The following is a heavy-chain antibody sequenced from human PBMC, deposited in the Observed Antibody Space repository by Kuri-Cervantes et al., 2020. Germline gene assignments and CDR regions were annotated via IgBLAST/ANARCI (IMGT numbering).Heavy chain of an antibody. V-gene: IGHV3-7*01. CDR2: IQQDGSEK. CDR3: AREDTRRTLDS. CDR1: GFTLSSYW. D-gene: IGHD5-18*01. J-gene: IGHJ4*02. Sequence: GESLKISCAASGFTLSSYWMSWVRQAPGKGLEWVANIQQDGSEKFYVDSVKGRFTISRDNAKNSLYLQMSSLRAEDTAVYYCAREDTRRTLDSWGQGTLVTVSS.